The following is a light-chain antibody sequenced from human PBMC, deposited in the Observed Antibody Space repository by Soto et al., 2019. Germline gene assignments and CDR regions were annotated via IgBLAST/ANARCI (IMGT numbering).Light chain of an antibody. CDR3: QQRSNSPQT. J-gene: IGKJ1*01. CDR2: GAS. Sequence: EIVCTQSPATLTLSPGERATVSCRSSQSVSSRYLAWYQQKPGQAPRLLIYGASSRATGIPARFSGSGSGTDFILTISSLEPEDFAVYYWQQRSNSPQTFGQGTKVDIK. CDR1: QSVSSRY. V-gene: IGKV3-11*01.